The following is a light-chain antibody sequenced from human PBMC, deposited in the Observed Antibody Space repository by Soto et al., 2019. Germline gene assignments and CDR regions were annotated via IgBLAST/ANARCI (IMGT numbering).Light chain of an antibody. V-gene: IGLV1-44*01. CDR1: SSNIGSNT. CDR2: SSN. J-gene: IGLJ2*01. CDR3: ATWAGSLDGLV. Sequence: QSVLTQPPSASGTPGQRVTISCSGSSSNIGSNTVNWYQQLPGTAPKLLIYSSNQRPSGVPDRFSGSKTGTSASLAISGLQSEDEADYCCATWAGSLDGLVFGGGTKLTVL.